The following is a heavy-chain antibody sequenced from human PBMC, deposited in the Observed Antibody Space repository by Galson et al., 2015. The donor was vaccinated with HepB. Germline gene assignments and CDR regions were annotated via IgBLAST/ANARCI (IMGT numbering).Heavy chain of an antibody. Sequence: SVKVSCKASGYTFSGYYLHWVRQAPGQGLEWVGWINPNGGATNYAQKFQGRVTMTRDTSITTAFLELSRLTSDDAAVYYCARQSISWSSSDFDLWGQGTLLIVSS. V-gene: IGHV1-2*02. D-gene: IGHD2-2*01. CDR1: GYTFSGYY. CDR2: INPNGGAT. CDR3: ARQSISWSSSDFDL. J-gene: IGHJ3*01.